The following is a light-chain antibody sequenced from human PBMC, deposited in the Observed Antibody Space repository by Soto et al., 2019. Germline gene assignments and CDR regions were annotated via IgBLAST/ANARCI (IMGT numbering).Light chain of an antibody. V-gene: IGKV3-15*01. J-gene: IGKJ5*01. CDR1: QSVNIN. CDR2: TAS. Sequence: EVVLTQSPATLSVSPGERATLSCRASQSVNINLAWYQQKPGQAPYLLIYTASTRATGVPARFSGSGSGTEFTLTISTLQSEDFTLYYCQQYKNWPITFGQGTRPEIK. CDR3: QQYKNWPIT.